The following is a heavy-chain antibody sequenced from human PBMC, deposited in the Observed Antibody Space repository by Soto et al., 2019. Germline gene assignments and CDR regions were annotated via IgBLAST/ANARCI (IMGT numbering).Heavy chain of an antibody. CDR1: GGSISNYY. J-gene: IGHJ4*02. CDR2: VYYTGDT. D-gene: IGHD3-10*01. Sequence: SETLSLTCTVSGGSISNYYWTWIRQPPGKGLEWCGSVYYTGDTNYNPSLKSRVTISVDTSKNQFSLRLSSVTAADTAVYYCARVINRWLQFGEFDYRGQGILVTVSS. CDR3: ARVINRWLQFGEFDY. V-gene: IGHV4-59*01.